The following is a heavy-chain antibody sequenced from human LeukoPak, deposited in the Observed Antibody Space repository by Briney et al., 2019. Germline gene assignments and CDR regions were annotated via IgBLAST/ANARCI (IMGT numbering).Heavy chain of an antibody. J-gene: IGHJ5*02. D-gene: IGHD3-10*01. CDR2: IYTSGST. CDR1: GGSISSSSYY. CDR3: ARDVYGSGSYYKDNNWFDP. V-gene: IGHV4-61*02. Sequence: SETLSLTCTVSGGSISSSSYYWSWIRQPAGKGLEWIGRIYTSGSTNYNPSLKSRVTMSVDTSKNQFSLKLSSVTAADTAVYYCARDVYGSGSYYKDNNWFDPWGQGTLVTVSS.